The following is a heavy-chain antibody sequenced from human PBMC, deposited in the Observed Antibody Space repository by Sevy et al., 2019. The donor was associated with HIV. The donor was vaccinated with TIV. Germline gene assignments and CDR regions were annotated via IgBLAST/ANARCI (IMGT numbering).Heavy chain of an antibody. Sequence: GGSLRLSCTASGFDFRNYGMHWVRQAPDKGLQWLTFIRYDGSTTYYADSVRGRFTISRDNSKNTLVLQMNSLRREDTAVYYCVKGPHPAVTTSYAMDVWGQGTTVTVSS. CDR3: VKGPHPAVTTSYAMDV. V-gene: IGHV3-30*02. CDR1: GFDFRNYG. D-gene: IGHD4-17*01. CDR2: IRYDGSTT. J-gene: IGHJ6*02.